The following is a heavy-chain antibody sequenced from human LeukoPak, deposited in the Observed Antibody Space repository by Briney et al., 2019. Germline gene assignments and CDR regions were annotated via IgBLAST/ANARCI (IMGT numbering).Heavy chain of an antibody. Sequence: GGSLRLSCAASGFTFRAYSMNWVRQAPGKGLEWVSFITSTSNDMLYADSVKGRFTISRDNSKNTLYLQMNSLRAEDTAVYYCAKKGYTAMVTAPFDYWGQGTLVTVSS. CDR1: GFTFRAYS. J-gene: IGHJ4*02. CDR3: AKKGYTAMVTAPFDY. D-gene: IGHD5-18*01. V-gene: IGHV3-21*04. CDR2: ITSTSNDM.